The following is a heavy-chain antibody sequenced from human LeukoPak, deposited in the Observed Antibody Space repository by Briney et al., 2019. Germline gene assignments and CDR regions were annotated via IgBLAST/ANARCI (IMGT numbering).Heavy chain of an antibody. V-gene: IGHV3-7*01. Sequence: GGSLRLSCAASGFTFSSYWMSWVRQAPGKGLEWVANIKQDGSEKYYVDSVKGRFTISRDNAKNSLHLQMNSLRAEDTAVYYCARDSGSGYDDWFDPWGQGTLVTVSS. J-gene: IGHJ5*02. CDR2: IKQDGSEK. D-gene: IGHD5-12*01. CDR1: GFTFSSYW. CDR3: ARDSGSGYDDWFDP.